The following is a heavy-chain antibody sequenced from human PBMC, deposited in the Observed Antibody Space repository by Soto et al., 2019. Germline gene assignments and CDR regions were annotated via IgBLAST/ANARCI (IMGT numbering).Heavy chain of an antibody. V-gene: IGHV1-18*04. CDR2: ISPYNGNT. CDR1: GYTFVSYG. J-gene: IGHJ4*02. D-gene: IGHD3-22*01. CDR3: ASGQAFFDSSGDDEH. Sequence: QIQLVQSAAEVKKPGASVKVSCKTSGYTFVSYGISWVRQAPGQGLEWMGWISPYNGNTNFVQRWHGRVTLTTDTSTHIAYMYLASMKSDDTAVYYCASGQAFFDSSGDDEHWGQGTLITVSS.